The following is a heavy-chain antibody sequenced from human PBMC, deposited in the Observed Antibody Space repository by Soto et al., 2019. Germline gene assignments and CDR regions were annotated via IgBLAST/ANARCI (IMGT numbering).Heavy chain of an antibody. V-gene: IGHV4-59*01. CDR2: IHYSGST. Sequence: QVQLQESGPGLVKPSETLSLTCTVSGGSISTYYWSWIRQPPGKGLEWIGYIHYSGSTSYNPPLNSRVTISVDTSKNQFSLKLSSVTAAYTAVYYCAREYSSFEYWGQGILVSVSS. D-gene: IGHD6-19*01. J-gene: IGHJ4*02. CDR1: GGSISTYY. CDR3: AREYSSFEY.